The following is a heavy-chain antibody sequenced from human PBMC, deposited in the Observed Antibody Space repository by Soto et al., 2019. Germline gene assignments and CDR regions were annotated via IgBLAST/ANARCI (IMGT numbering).Heavy chain of an antibody. J-gene: IGHJ4*02. Sequence: QVQLVQSGAGVKKPGASVKVSCKASGYTFFNYGISWVRQAPGQGLEWMGWISAYNGNRNYAGKFQGRATMTTETTTSTAYMELRSLRSDDRAVYYCARDGITLAGSFDYWGQGTLVTVSS. CDR1: GYTFFNYG. D-gene: IGHD6-19*01. CDR3: ARDGITLAGSFDY. CDR2: ISAYNGNR. V-gene: IGHV1-18*01.